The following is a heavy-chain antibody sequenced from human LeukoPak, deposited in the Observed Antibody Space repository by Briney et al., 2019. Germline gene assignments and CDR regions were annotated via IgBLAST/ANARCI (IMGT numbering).Heavy chain of an antibody. CDR2: MNQDGSEK. CDR1: GFTFSGFW. CDR3: ARDQVGPED. D-gene: IGHD1-26*01. Sequence: GGSLRLSCAASGFTFSGFWMSWVRQAPGKGLGWVANMNQDGSEKYYVDSVKGRFTISRDNAKSSLYLQMNSLTAEDTAVYYCARDQVGPEDWGQGTLVTVSS. V-gene: IGHV3-7*01. J-gene: IGHJ4*02.